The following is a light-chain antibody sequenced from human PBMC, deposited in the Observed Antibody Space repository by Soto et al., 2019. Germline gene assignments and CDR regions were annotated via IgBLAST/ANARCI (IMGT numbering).Light chain of an antibody. CDR1: PSVSSY. V-gene: IGKV3-11*01. Sequence: EIVLTQSPSTLSLSPGERATLSCRSSPSVSSYLAWYQQKPGQAPRLLIYDASNRATGIPARFSGSGSGTDFTLNISSLEPEEFEVYYCQQRSNWPLFGGGTKVEIK. CDR2: DAS. J-gene: IGKJ4*01. CDR3: QQRSNWPL.